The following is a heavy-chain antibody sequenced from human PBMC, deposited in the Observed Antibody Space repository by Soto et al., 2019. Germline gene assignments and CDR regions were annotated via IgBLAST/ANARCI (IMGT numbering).Heavy chain of an antibody. CDR2: IYRTGST. CDR3: ARGGDCDGCDYYYAVSRFDY. V-gene: IGHV4-30-2*01. Sequence: QLQLQESGSGLVKLSQTLSLSCAVSGDSISSGDYSWSWIRQPPGEGLEWIGYIYRTGSTYFNPSLKSRVTISVDTSKNQFSLKLTSVTAADTAVYYCARGGDCDGCDYYYAVSRFDYWGQGTLVTVSS. CDR1: GDSISSGDYS. D-gene: IGHD3-22*01. J-gene: IGHJ4*02.